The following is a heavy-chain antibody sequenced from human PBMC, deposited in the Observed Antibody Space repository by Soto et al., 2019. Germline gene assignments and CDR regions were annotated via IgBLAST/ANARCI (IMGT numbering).Heavy chain of an antibody. D-gene: IGHD1-26*01. V-gene: IGHV3-74*01. J-gene: IGHJ4*02. CDR3: ARGAAMGVDY. CDR1: GVTFNTHW. CDR2: IYFDGITT. Sequence: AGSLTLSCPASGVTFNTHWMHWVRQAPGKGLVWVSRIYFDGITTNYADSVKGRLTVSRDNAKNTVYLHVNTLGDEDTAVYYCARGAAMGVDYWGQGTLVTVSS.